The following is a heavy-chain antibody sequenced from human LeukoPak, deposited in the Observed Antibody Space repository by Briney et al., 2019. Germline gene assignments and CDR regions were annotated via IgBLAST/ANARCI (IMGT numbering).Heavy chain of an antibody. D-gene: IGHD3-22*01. CDR1: GGSISSSSYY. J-gene: IGHJ4*02. CDR2: IYYSGST. V-gene: IGHV4-39*01. Sequence: SETLSLTCTVSGGSISSSSYYWGWIRQPPGKGLEWIGSIYYSGSTYYNPSLKSRLTISVDTPKNQFSLKLSSVTAADTAVYYCATLSRWDDYDNSGTPRYWVQGTLVTVSS. CDR3: ATLSRWDDYDNSGTPRY.